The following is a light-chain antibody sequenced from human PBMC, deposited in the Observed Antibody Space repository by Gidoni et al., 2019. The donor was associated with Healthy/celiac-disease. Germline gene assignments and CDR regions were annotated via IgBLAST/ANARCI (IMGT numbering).Light chain of an antibody. CDR3: QQYNNWPLT. V-gene: IGKV3-15*01. CDR2: GAS. J-gene: IGKJ4*01. CDR1: QILSSD. Sequence: EIVMTQSPATLSVSPGERATLSCRASQILSSDLAWYQQKPGQAPRLLIYGASTRATGIPARFSGSGSGTEFTLTISSLQSEDFAVYYCQQYNNWPLTFGGXTKVEIK.